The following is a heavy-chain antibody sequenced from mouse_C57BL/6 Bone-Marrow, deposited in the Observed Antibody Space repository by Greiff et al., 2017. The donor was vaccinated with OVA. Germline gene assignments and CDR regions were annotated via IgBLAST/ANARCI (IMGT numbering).Heavy chain of an antibody. J-gene: IGHJ3*01. CDR3: ARYEALYYDYDAWFAY. CDR1: GYTFTSYW. Sequence: QVHVKQPGAELVMPGASVKLSCKASGYTFTSYWMHWVKQRPGQGLEWIGEIDPSDSYTNYNQKFKGKSTLTVDKSSSTAYMQLSSLTSEDSAVYYCARYEALYYDYDAWFAYWGQGTLVTVSA. CDR2: IDPSDSYT. V-gene: IGHV1-69*01. D-gene: IGHD2-4*01.